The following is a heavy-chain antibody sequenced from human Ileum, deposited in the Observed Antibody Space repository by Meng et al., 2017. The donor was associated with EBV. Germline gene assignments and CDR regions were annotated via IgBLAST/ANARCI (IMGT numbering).Heavy chain of an antibody. V-gene: IGHV4-34*01. Sequence: QVQVQQWGAGLLKPSWTLSLTCAVYGGSLSGYYWSWIRQPPGKGLEWIGEITHSGSTNYNSSLKSRVTILVDTSKNQLSLKMNSVTAADTAVYYCARCYDSSGYYELNHFDHWGQGTLVTVSS. CDR2: ITHSGST. J-gene: IGHJ4*02. D-gene: IGHD3-22*01. CDR1: GGSLSGYY. CDR3: ARCYDSSGYYELNHFDH.